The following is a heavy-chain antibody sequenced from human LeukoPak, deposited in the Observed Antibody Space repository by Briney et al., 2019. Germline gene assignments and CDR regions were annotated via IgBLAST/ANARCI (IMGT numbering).Heavy chain of an antibody. J-gene: IGHJ6*03. Sequence: PSETLSLTCTVSGGSISSSSYYWGWIRQPPGKGLEWIGSIYYSGSTYYNPSLKSRVTISVDTSKNQFSLKLSSVTAADTAVYYCARHLTGDLYYYYYMDVWGKGTTVTVSS. D-gene: IGHD7-27*01. CDR2: IYYSGST. CDR1: GGSISSSSYY. CDR3: ARHLTGDLYYYYYMDV. V-gene: IGHV4-39*01.